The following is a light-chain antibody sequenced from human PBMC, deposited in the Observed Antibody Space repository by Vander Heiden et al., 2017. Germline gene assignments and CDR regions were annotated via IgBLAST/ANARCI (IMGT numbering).Light chain of an antibody. CDR1: SLRSYY. Sequence: SSELTQDPAVSVALGPTVRITCQGDSLRSYYASWYQQKPGQAPVLVIYGKKNRPSGITDRFSGCSSGNTASLTITGAQAEDEADYYCNSRDSSGNHLRVFGGGTKLTVL. CDR2: GKK. J-gene: IGLJ2*01. V-gene: IGLV3-19*01. CDR3: NSRDSSGNHLRV.